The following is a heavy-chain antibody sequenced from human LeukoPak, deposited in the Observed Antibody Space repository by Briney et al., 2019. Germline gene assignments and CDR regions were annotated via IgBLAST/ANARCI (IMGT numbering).Heavy chain of an antibody. CDR1: GGSISSYY. J-gene: IGHJ4*02. CDR3: ARAPYSSGWYYFDY. CDR2: IYYSGST. D-gene: IGHD6-19*01. V-gene: IGHV4-59*12. Sequence: PSETLSLTCTVSGGSISSYYWSWIRQPPGKGLEWIGYIYYSGSTNYNPSLKSRVTISVDTSKNQFSLKLSSVTAADTAVYYCARAPYSSGWYYFDYWGQGTLVTVSS.